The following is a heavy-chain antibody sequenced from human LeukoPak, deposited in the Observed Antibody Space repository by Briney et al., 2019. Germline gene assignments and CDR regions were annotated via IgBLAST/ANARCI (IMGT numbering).Heavy chain of an antibody. D-gene: IGHD6-19*01. CDR1: GFTFSSYA. V-gene: IGHV3-30-3*01. J-gene: IGHJ4*02. Sequence: GGSLRLSCAASGFTFSSYAMHWVRQAPGKGLEWVAVISYDGSNKYYADSVKGRFTISRDNSKNTLYLQMNSLRAEDTAVYYCARAPSKYSSGLKRGQGTLVTVSS. CDR3: ARAPSKYSSGLK. CDR2: ISYDGSNK.